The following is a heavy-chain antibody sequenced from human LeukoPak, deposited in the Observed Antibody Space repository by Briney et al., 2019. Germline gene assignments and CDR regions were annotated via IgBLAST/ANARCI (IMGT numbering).Heavy chain of an antibody. CDR2: ISGSGGST. Sequence: GGSLRLSCAASGFTFSIYVMCCVRQAPGKGLEWVSAISGSGGSTYYADSVKGRFTISRDNSKNTLYLQMNSLRAEDTAVYYCAKDLVRDWFDPWGQGTLVTVSS. V-gene: IGHV3-23*01. D-gene: IGHD4/OR15-4a*01. CDR3: AKDLVRDWFDP. CDR1: GFTFSIYV. J-gene: IGHJ5*02.